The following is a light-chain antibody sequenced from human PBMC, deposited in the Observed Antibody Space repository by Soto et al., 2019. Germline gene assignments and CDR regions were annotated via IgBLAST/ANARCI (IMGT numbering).Light chain of an antibody. CDR2: LGS. V-gene: IGKV2-28*01. Sequence: DIVMTQSPLSLPVTLGEPASISCRSSQSLLHSNGYNYLDWYLQKPGQSPQLLIYLGSNRASGVPDRFSGSGSGTDFTLKISRVEAEDVAVYYCMQALHTPWTFGQGTKVEIK. CDR1: QSLLHSNGYNY. J-gene: IGKJ1*01. CDR3: MQALHTPWT.